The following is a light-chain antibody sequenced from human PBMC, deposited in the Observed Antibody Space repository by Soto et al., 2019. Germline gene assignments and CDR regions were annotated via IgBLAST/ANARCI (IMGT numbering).Light chain of an antibody. CDR1: QSISSW. J-gene: IGKJ2*01. Sequence: DIQMTRSPSTLSASVGDRATIACRASQSISSWVAWYQQRPGKAPKLLSYDASSVEGGVPSRLGGSGSGTGFTLTIPSLHPDDFATYFCQQYNSYSYTFGQGTKVDIQ. CDR3: QQYNSYSYT. V-gene: IGKV1-5*01. CDR2: DAS.